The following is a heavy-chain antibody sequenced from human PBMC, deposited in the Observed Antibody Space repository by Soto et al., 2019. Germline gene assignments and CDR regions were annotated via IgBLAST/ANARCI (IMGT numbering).Heavy chain of an antibody. CDR1: GFTFNNYV. CDR2: ISGSGDST. D-gene: IGHD2-2*01. CDR3: ATSSPLDY. J-gene: IGHJ4*02. V-gene: IGHV3-23*01. Sequence: GGSLRLSCIVSGFTFNNYVMRWVRQAPGKGLEWVSGISGSGDSTYYADSVKGRFTISRDNPKNTLYLQMNSLRGEDTAVYYCATSSPLDYWGQGTLVTVSS.